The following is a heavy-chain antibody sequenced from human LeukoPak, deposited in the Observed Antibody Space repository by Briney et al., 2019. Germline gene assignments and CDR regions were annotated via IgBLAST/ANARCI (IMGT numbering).Heavy chain of an antibody. CDR2: IFYSGST. CDR3: ARGGLMVHAHDAFDI. D-gene: IGHD2-8*01. Sequence: KPSGTPSLTCTVSGGSISMYYWSWVRQPPGKGLEWIGDIFYSGSTNSNPSLKSRLTISVDTSKNQLSLRLSSVTAADTAVYYCARGGLMVHAHDAFDIWGQGTMVTVSS. J-gene: IGHJ3*02. CDR1: GGSISMYY. V-gene: IGHV4-59*08.